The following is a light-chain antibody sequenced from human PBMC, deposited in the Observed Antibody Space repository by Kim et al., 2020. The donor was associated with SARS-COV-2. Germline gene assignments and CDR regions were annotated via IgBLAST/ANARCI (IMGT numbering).Light chain of an antibody. V-gene: IGLV6-57*04. CDR3: QSYDTSNAV. J-gene: IGLJ7*01. CDR2: DDN. Sequence: NFMLTQPHSVSESPERTVTISCTRSSGSIASNYVQWYQQRPGSAPTTVIYDDNQRPSGVPDRFSASIDSSSNSASLTISGLRTEDEADYYCQSYDTSNAVFGGGTQLTVL. CDR1: SGSIASNY.